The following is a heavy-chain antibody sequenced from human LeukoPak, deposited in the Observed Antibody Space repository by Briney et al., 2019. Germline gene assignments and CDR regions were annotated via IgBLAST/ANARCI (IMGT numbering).Heavy chain of an antibody. D-gene: IGHD3-10*01. J-gene: IGHJ5*02. V-gene: IGHV4-30-4*01. CDR3: ARYGSGSTWFDP. Sequence: PSETLSLTCTVSGGSISSDNHQWSWIRQPPGKGLEWIGYINYSGSTYYSPSLKSRVTISVDTSKNQFFLKLSSVTAADTAVYYCARYGSGSTWFDPWGQGTLVTVSS. CDR1: GGSISSDNHQ. CDR2: INYSGST.